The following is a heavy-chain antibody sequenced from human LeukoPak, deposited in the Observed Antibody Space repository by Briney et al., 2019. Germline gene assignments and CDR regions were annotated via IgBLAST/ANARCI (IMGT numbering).Heavy chain of an antibody. Sequence: GSLRLSCTASGFTFGDYAMSWVRQAPGKGLEWVGFIRSKAYGGTTEYAASVKGRFTISRDDSKSIACLQMNSLKTEDTAVYYCTRDLYDFWSGYLLDYWGQGTLVTVSS. CDR3: TRDLYDFWSGYLLDY. D-gene: IGHD3-3*01. CDR1: GFTFGDYA. V-gene: IGHV3-49*04. J-gene: IGHJ4*02. CDR2: IRSKAYGGTT.